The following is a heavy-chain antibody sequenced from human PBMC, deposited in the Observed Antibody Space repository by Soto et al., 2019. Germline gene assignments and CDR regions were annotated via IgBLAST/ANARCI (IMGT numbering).Heavy chain of an antibody. CDR3: ARCAYGSHTFVIDV. Sequence: PSETLSLTCAVSGVSISSSHWWSWVRQPPGKGLEWIGEIHYSGATNYNPPLGGRVTISADKSKNQFSLNLSSVTAADTAVYYCARCAYGSHTFVIDVWGQGTTVTVSS. D-gene: IGHD3-10*01. CDR1: GVSISSSHW. CDR2: IHYSGAT. V-gene: IGHV4-4*02. J-gene: IGHJ6*02.